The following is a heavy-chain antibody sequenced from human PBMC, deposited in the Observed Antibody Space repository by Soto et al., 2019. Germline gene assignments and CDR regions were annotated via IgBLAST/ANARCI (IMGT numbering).Heavy chain of an antibody. CDR2: ISYDGSNT. D-gene: IGHD3-10*01. V-gene: IGHV3-30-3*01. CDR1: GFTFSSYA. J-gene: IGHJ4*02. CDR3: AREEVRGVIIMFDY. Sequence: QVQLVESGGGVVQPGRSLRLSCAASGFTFSSYAMHWVRQAPGKGLEWVAVISYDGSNTYYADSAKGRFTISRDKSKNTLYLQMNSLITEDTAVYYCAREEVRGVIIMFDYWGRGALVTVSS.